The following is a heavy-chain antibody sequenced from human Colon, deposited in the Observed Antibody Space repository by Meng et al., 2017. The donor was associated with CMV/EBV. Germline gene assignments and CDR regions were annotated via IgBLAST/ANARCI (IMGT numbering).Heavy chain of an antibody. D-gene: IGHD2-21*01. CDR2: IYYTGGT. V-gene: IGHV4-39*07. J-gene: IGHJ4*02. CDR3: AKDSQHQLIGD. Sequence: GSLRLSCSVSGGSISGGGYWGWYRQPPGKGLEYIGNIYYTGGTNYNPALKSRVTMSVDTTKNQFSLKMRSVTAADTAVYYCAKDSQHQLIGDWGQGILVTVSS. CDR1: GGSISGGGY.